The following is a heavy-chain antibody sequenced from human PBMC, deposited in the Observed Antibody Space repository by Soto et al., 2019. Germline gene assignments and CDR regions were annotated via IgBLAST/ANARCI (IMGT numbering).Heavy chain of an antibody. CDR1: GGTFSSYT. D-gene: IGHD4-17*01. Sequence: QVQLVQSGAEVKKPGSSVKVSCKASGGTFSSYTISWVRQAPGQGLEWMGRIIPILGIANYAQKFQGRVTITADKATSTAYMELSSLRSEDTAVYYCARDQGDDYGGNSLFYWGQGTLVTVSS. CDR2: IIPILGIA. J-gene: IGHJ4*02. CDR3: ARDQGDDYGGNSLFY. V-gene: IGHV1-69*08.